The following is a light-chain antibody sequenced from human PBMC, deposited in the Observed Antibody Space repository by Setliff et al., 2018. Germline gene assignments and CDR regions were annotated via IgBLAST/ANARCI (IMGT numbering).Light chain of an antibody. J-gene: IGLJ1*01. CDR1: SSNIGAGYD. CDR3: QSYDSSLSGSGV. V-gene: IGLV1-40*01. CDR2: GNS. Sequence: QSVLAQPPSVSGAPGQRVTISCTGSSSNIGAGYDVHWYQQLPGTAPKLPIYGNSNRPSGVPDRFSGSKSGTSASLAITGLQAEDEADYYCQSYDSSLSGSGVFGTGTKVT.